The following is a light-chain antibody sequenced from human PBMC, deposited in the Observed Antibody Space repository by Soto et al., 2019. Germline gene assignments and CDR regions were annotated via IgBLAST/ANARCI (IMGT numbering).Light chain of an antibody. Sequence: IHMTQSPSSVSAYVGYRVTITCRASQGISSWLAWYQQRPGKAPNLLIYGVSSRAYGIPDRFSGSGSGTDFTLTISRLEPEDFAVYYCQHYGYPQWTFGQGTKVDIK. CDR2: GVS. CDR3: QHYGYPQWT. J-gene: IGKJ1*01. CDR1: QGISSW. V-gene: IGKV1-12*01.